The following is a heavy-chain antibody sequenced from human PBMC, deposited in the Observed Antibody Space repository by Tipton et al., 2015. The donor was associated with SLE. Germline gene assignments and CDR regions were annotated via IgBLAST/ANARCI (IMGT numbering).Heavy chain of an antibody. Sequence: GSLRLSCAASGFTLRDYAVTWVRQAPGKGLEWVSVLYSGGSAYYADSVKGRFTISRDNSKNTLYVQMNSLRGEDTAVYYCAKGFGVVMTMFQHWGQGTLVTVSS. CDR3: AKGFGVVMTMFQH. J-gene: IGHJ1*01. CDR1: GFTLRDYA. V-gene: IGHV3-23*03. CDR2: LYSGGSA. D-gene: IGHD3-3*01.